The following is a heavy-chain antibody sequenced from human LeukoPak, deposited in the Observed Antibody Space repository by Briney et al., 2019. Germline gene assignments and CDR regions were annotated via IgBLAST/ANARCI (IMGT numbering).Heavy chain of an antibody. CDR1: GFTFSTYA. Sequence: GGSLRLSCAASGFTFSTYAMSWVRQAPGMGLAWVSAISGSGGSTYYADSVKGRFTISRDTSKNTLYLQMNSLRAEDTAVYYCARGRYYDNSVYYYFDYWGQGTLVTVSS. V-gene: IGHV3-23*01. CDR3: ARGRYYDNSVYYYFDY. D-gene: IGHD3-22*01. J-gene: IGHJ4*02. CDR2: ISGSGGST.